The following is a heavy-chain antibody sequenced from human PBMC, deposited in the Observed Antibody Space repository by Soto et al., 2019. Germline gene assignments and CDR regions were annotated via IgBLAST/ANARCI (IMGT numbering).Heavy chain of an antibody. CDR1: GFTFSSYA. V-gene: IGHV3-23*01. CDR2: ISGSGGST. CDR3: AKDQWLGLLDY. D-gene: IGHD6-19*01. Sequence: EVQLLESGGGLVQPGGSLKLSCAASGFTFSSYAMSWVRKAPGEGLEWVSAISGSGGSTYYADSVKGRFTISRDNSKNTLYLQMNSLRAEDTAVYYCAKDQWLGLLDYWGQGTLVTVSS. J-gene: IGHJ4*02.